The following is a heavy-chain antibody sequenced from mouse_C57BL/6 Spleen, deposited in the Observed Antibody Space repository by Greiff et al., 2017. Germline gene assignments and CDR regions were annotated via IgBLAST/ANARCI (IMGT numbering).Heavy chain of an antibody. CDR2: IYPGSGST. CDR3: ARGTTWFAY. Sequence: QVQLKASGAELVKPGASVKMSCKASGYTFTSYWITWVKQRPGQGLEWIGDIYPGSGSTYYNEKFKSKATLTVDTSYSTAYMQLSSLTSEDSAVYYCARGTTWFAYWGQGTLVTVSA. CDR1: GYTFTSYW. J-gene: IGHJ3*01. V-gene: IGHV1-55*01. D-gene: IGHD3-3*01.